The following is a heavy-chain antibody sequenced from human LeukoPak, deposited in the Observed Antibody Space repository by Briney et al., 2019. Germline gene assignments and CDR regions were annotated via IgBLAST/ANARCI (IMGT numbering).Heavy chain of an antibody. Sequence: GGSLRLSCAASGLTFSNYAMSWVRQAPGKGLEWVSGISGSGGSAYYPDPVKGRFTISRDNSKNTLYLQMNSLRAEDTAIYYCAKDQGSGYYAYYFDYWGQGTLVTVSS. CDR2: ISGSGGSA. V-gene: IGHV3-23*01. CDR1: GLTFSNYA. J-gene: IGHJ4*02. D-gene: IGHD3-3*01. CDR3: AKDQGSGYYAYYFDY.